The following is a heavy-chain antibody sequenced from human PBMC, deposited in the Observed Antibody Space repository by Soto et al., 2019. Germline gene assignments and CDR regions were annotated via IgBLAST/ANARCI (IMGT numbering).Heavy chain of an antibody. D-gene: IGHD1-26*01. J-gene: IGHJ6*02. CDR3: ARVVPHGRGSYPYYYYGMDV. CDR1: GFTFSSYE. V-gene: IGHV3-48*03. CDR2: ISSSRSTI. Sequence: GGLLLPCAASGFTFSSYERNWVRQAPGKGLEWVSYISSSRSTIYYADSVKGRFTISRDNAKNSLYLQMNSLSAEDTAVYYCARVVPHGRGSYPYYYYGMDVWGQGTKVIVYS.